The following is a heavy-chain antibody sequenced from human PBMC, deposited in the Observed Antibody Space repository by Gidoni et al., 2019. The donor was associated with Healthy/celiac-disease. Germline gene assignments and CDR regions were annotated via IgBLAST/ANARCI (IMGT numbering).Heavy chain of an antibody. CDR1: GGTLRPYT. CDR2: IIPILGIA. V-gene: IGHV1-69*02. J-gene: IGHJ4*02. CDR3: ARGLPHYYGSGSYIDY. D-gene: IGHD3-10*01. Sequence: QVQLVQSGAEVKKPGSSVKVSCKASGGTLRPYTISWVRQAPGQGLEWMGRIIPILGIANYAQKFQGRVTITADKSTSTAYMELSSLRSEDTAVYYCARGLPHYYGSGSYIDYWGQGTLVTVSS.